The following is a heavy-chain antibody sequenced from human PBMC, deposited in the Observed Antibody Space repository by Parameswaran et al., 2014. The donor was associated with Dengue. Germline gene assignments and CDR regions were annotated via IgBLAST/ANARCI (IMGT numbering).Heavy chain of an antibody. J-gene: IGHJ4*02. CDR2: IYYSGST. Sequence: SETLSLTCTVSGGSISSYYWSWIRQPPGKGLEWIGCIYYSGSTNYNPSLKSRVTISVDTSKNQFSLKLSSVTAADTAVYYCARSYQLGDFDYWGQGTLVTVSS. CDR3: ARSYQLGDFDY. D-gene: IGHD2-2*01. CDR1: GGSISSYY. V-gene: IGHV4-59*01.